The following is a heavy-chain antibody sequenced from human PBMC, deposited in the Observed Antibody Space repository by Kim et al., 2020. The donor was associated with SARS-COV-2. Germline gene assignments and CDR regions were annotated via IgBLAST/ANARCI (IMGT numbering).Heavy chain of an antibody. J-gene: IGHJ5*02. V-gene: IGHV4-39*01. D-gene: IGHD6-19*01. CDR3: ARLRRGAVAGIIGTSNNWFDP. CDR2: IYYSGST. CDR1: GGSISSSSYY. Sequence: SETLSLTCTVSGGSISSSSYYWGWIRQPPGKGLEWIGSIYYSGSTYYNPSLKSRVTISVDTSKNQFSLKLSSVTAADTAVYYCARLRRGAVAGIIGTSNNWFDPWGQGTLVTVSS.